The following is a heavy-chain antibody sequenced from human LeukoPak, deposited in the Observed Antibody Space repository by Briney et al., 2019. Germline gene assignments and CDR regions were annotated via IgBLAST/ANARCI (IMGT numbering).Heavy chain of an antibody. J-gene: IGHJ4*02. Sequence: PGESLKISCKASGYSFTSHWIGWVRQMPGRGLEWMGIIYPSDSDTRYSPSFQGQVTIPADKSITTAYLQWSSLKPSGTAMYYCARRLPSSGSCYPFDYWGQGTLVTVSS. V-gene: IGHV5-51*01. CDR3: ARRLPSSGSCYPFDY. D-gene: IGHD1-26*01. CDR1: GYSFTSHW. CDR2: IYPSDSDT.